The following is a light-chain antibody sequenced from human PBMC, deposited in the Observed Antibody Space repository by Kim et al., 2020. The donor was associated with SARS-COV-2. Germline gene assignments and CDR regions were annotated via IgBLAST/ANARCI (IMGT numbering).Light chain of an antibody. CDR1: SLRNYV. J-gene: IGLJ2*01. CDR2: GKD. V-gene: IGLV3-19*01. Sequence: ALGKTGGIKGQESSLRNYVARWYEQRQGQAPVTVIYGKDNRPSGIPYRFSGSSSGNTASLTITGAQAEDEADYYCNSRDSMGNQIFGGGTQLTVL. CDR3: NSRDSMGNQI.